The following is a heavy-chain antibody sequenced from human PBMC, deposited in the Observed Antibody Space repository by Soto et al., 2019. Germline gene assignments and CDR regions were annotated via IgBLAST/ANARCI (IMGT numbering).Heavy chain of an antibody. CDR1: GFTFSSYA. CDR2: ISSNGGST. Sequence: PGGSLRLSCAASGFTFSSYAMHWVRQAPGKGLEYVSAISSNGGSTYYANSVKGRFTISRDNSKNTLYLQMGSLRAEDMAVYYCARKRKDAFDIWGQGTMVTVSS. CDR3: ARKRKDAFDI. J-gene: IGHJ3*02. V-gene: IGHV3-64*01.